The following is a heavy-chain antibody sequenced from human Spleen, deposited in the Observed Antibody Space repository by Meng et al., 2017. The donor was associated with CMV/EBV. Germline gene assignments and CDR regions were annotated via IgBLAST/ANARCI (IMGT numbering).Heavy chain of an antibody. Sequence: GESLNISCAASGFTVSSNYMSWVRQAPGKGLEWGSVIYSVGSTYYADSVKGRFTISRDNSKNTLYLQMNSMRAEDTAVYYCATVNVYKVSMDVWGQGTTVTVSS. J-gene: IGHJ6*02. CDR2: IYSVGST. CDR1: GFTVSSNY. CDR3: ATVNVYKVSMDV. D-gene: IGHD1-14*01. V-gene: IGHV3-53*01.